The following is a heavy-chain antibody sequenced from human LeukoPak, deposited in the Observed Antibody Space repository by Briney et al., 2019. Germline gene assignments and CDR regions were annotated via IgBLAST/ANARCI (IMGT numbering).Heavy chain of an antibody. J-gene: IGHJ5*02. CDR2: IIPIFGTA. V-gene: IGHV1-69*13. CDR3: ARVATPRYCSTTSCYWKGRFDP. D-gene: IGHD2-2*01. Sequence: ASVKVSCKASRDTFTNNAISWVRQAPGQGLEWMGGIIPIFGTAHYAQKFQGRVTITADESTSTAYMELSSLRSEDTAVYYCARVATPRYCSTTSCYWKGRFDPWGQGTLVTVSS. CDR1: RDTFTNNA.